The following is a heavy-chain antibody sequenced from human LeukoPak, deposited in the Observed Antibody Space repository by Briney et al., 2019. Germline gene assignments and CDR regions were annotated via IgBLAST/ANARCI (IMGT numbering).Heavy chain of an antibody. CDR1: GGSISSYY. V-gene: IGHV4-59*12. Sequence: SETLSLTCTVSGGSISSYYWSWIRQPPGKGLEWIGYIYYSGSTNYNPSLKSRVTISVDTSKNQFSLKLSSVTAADTAVYYCARDSVDPGTLSEDWFDPWGQGTLVTVSS. CDR2: IYYSGST. CDR3: ARDSVDPGTLSEDWFDP. J-gene: IGHJ5*02. D-gene: IGHD1-1*01.